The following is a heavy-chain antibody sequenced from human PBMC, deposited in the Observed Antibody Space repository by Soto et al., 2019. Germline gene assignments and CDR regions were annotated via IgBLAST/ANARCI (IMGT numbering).Heavy chain of an antibody. V-gene: IGHV3-23*01. Sequence: QPGGSLRLSCAASGFTFSSYAMSWVRQAPGKGLEWVSAISGSGGSTYYADSVKGRFTISRDNSKNTLYLQMNSLRAEDTAVYYCAARDKIFWYNWFDPWGQGTLVTVSS. J-gene: IGHJ5*02. D-gene: IGHD3-3*01. CDR3: AARDKIFWYNWFDP. CDR1: GFTFSSYA. CDR2: ISGSGGST.